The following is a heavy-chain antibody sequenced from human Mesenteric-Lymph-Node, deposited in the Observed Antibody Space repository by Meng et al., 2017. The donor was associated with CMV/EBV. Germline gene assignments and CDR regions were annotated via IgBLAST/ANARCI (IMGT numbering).Heavy chain of an antibody. CDR3: AHSSGIAAAGPFYFDY. V-gene: IGHV2-5*02. J-gene: IGHJ4*02. D-gene: IGHD6-13*01. CDR2: IYWDDDK. Sequence: QITLKESGPTLVKPTHTPTLTFTFSGFSLSTSGVGVGWIRQPPGKALEWLALIYWDDDKRYSPSLKSRLTIAKDTSKNQVVLTMPNMDPVDTATYYCAHSSGIAAAGPFYFDYWGQGTLVTVSS. CDR1: GFSLSTSGVG.